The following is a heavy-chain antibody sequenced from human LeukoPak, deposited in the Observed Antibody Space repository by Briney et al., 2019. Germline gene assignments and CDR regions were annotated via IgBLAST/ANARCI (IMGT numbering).Heavy chain of an antibody. D-gene: IGHD2-15*01. Sequence: GGSLRLSCAASGFTFDSYTFNWVRQAPGKGLEWVATIRSYSSYIYYADSVKGRFTISRDNSKNTLYLQMNSLRAEDTAVYYCAKDLHRYCSGGSCSIFDYWGQGTLVTVSS. V-gene: IGHV3-21*01. CDR1: GFTFDSYT. CDR3: AKDLHRYCSGGSCSIFDY. CDR2: IRSYSSYI. J-gene: IGHJ4*02.